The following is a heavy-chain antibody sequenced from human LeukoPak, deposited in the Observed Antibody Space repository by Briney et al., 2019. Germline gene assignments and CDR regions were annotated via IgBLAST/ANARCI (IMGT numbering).Heavy chain of an antibody. D-gene: IGHD3-22*01. CDR2: IYNSGST. J-gene: IGHJ4*02. Sequence: SETLPLTCTVSGGSISSSTYNWGWIRQPPGKGLEWIGSIYNSGSTFYNPSLKSRATISIDTSKNQFSLKPSSVTAADTAIYYCASQPYYESSGYYFYWGQGTLVTVSS. CDR3: ASQPYYESSGYYFY. V-gene: IGHV4-39*01. CDR1: GGSISSSTYN.